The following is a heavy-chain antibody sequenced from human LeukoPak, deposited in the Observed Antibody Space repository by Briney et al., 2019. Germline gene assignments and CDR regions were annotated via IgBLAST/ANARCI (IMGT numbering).Heavy chain of an antibody. CDR2: INSDGRST. Sequence: GGSLRVSCAASGFTFSGYWMHWVRQAPGKGLVWVSRINSDGRSTNYGDSVKGRFTISRDHAKNTLYLLMNSLRAEDTAVYYCARRIYPSSGYYWGQGTLVTVSS. J-gene: IGHJ4*02. D-gene: IGHD1-26*01. CDR3: ARRIYPSSGYY. V-gene: IGHV3-74*01. CDR1: GFTFSGYW.